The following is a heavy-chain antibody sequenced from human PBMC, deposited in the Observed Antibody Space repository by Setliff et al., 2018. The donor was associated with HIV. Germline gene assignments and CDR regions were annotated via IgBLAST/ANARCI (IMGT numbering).Heavy chain of an antibody. J-gene: IGHJ6*02. V-gene: IGHV3-13*01. D-gene: IGHD3-16*01. CDR2: IGTGGDT. Sequence: LRLSCEASGFAFSDYDFHWVRQAAGKGLEWVSAIGTGGDTYYVDSVKGRFTISRENARNSLYLQMNSLRVGDTAVYYCAREIRTVYTGGHYFYGIDVWGQGTAVTVSS. CDR1: GFAFSDYD. CDR3: AREIRTVYTGGHYFYGIDV.